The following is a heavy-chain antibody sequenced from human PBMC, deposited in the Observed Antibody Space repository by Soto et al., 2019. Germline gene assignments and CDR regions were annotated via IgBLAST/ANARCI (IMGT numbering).Heavy chain of an antibody. D-gene: IGHD3-16*02. CDR2: VYYTGST. V-gene: IGHV4-59*08. CDR3: ARTVLGPYLLADSFVDYYYYMDV. CDR1: GGSISNFY. J-gene: IGHJ6*03. Sequence: SETLSLTCTVSGGSISNFYWSWIRQPPGKGLELIGYVYYTGSTSYNPSLNRRVTSSADSSRGQFSLRLNSVTAADTAVYYCARTVLGPYLLADSFVDYYYYMDVWGQVTTVTVSS.